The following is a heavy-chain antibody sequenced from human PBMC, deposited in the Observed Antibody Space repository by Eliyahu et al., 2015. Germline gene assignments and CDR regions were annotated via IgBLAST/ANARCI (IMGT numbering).Heavy chain of an antibody. CDR3: ARGGSEFDV. Sequence: CNVSGGSISSHYWSWIRQPPGKGXEWIAYMHKSGNXXYXPSLKSRVTVSVDTSKNQLSLKMKYVTAADTAVYYCARGGSEFDVWGQGTKVTVSS. J-gene: IGHJ3*01. D-gene: IGHD1-26*01. V-gene: IGHV4-59*11. CDR2: MHKSGNX. CDR1: GGSISSHY.